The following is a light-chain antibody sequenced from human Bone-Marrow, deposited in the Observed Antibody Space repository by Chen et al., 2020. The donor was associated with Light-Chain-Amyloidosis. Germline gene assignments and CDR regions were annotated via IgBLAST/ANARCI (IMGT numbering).Light chain of an antibody. Sequence: QSALTQPASVSGSPGQSITISCTGTSSDVGGDNHFSWYQQHPDKAPKLMIYEVTNRPSWVPVRFSDSKSANTASLTISGLQTEDEADYFCSSYTITNTLVFGSGTRVTVL. CDR3: SSYTITNTLV. V-gene: IGLV2-14*01. CDR1: SSDVGGDNH. J-gene: IGLJ1*01. CDR2: EVT.